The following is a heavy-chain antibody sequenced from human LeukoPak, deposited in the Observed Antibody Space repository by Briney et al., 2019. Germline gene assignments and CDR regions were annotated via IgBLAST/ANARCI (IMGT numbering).Heavy chain of an antibody. V-gene: IGHV4-4*02. CDR2: IYHDGST. CDR1: GGSISSNNW. Sequence: SETLSLTCAVSGGSISSNNWWIWVRQSPEKGLEWIGEIYHDGSTNYNPSLKSRVTISMDKSKNQLSLKVTSVTAADTAVYYCARENHFDYYTDVWGKGTTVTVSS. J-gene: IGHJ6*03. CDR3: ARENHFDYYTDV.